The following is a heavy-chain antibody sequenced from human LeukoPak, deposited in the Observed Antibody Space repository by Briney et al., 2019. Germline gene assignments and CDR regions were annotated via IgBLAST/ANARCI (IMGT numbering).Heavy chain of an antibody. D-gene: IGHD4-23*01. V-gene: IGHV1-18*01. CDR2: ISSYNGDT. CDR1: GYTFTSYG. J-gene: IGHJ4*02. Sequence: GGSVKVSCKASGYTFTSYGITWVRQAPGQGLEWMGWISSYNGDTKYAQKVQGRVTVTTHTSTSTAYMELRSLSLDDTAVYYCARGDYGGGFDYWGQGTLVTVSS. CDR3: ARGDYGGGFDY.